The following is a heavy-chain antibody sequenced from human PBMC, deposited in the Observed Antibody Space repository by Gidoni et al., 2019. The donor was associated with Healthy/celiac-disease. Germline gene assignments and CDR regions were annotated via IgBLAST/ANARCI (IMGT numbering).Heavy chain of an antibody. D-gene: IGHD5-18*01. CDR1: GFTVSSNY. Sequence: EVQLVESGGGLVQPGGSLRLSCAASGFTVSSNYMSWVRQAPGKGLEWVSVIYSGGSTYYADSVKGRFTISRHNSKNTLYLQMNSLRAEDTAVYYCARGRSYGPGGDAFDIWGQGTMVTVSS. J-gene: IGHJ3*02. CDR2: IYSGGST. CDR3: ARGRSYGPGGDAFDI. V-gene: IGHV3-53*04.